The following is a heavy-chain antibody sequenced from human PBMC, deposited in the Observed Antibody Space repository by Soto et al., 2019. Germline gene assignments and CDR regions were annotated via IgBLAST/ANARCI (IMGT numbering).Heavy chain of an antibody. V-gene: IGHV3-23*01. D-gene: IGHD5-12*01. J-gene: IGHJ6*02. Sequence: HPGGSLRLSCAASGFTFSSYAMNWVRQAPGKGLEWVSAISATGGSTYYADSVKGRFTISRDNSKNTVFLQMNSLRAEDTAVYYCAKSIVAVSRNYYYGMDVWGQGTTVTVSS. CDR1: GFTFSSYA. CDR2: ISATGGST. CDR3: AKSIVAVSRNYYYGMDV.